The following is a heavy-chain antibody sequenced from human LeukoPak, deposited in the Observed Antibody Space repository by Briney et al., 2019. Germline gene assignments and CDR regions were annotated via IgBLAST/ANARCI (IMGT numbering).Heavy chain of an antibody. J-gene: IGHJ4*02. Sequence: GGSLRLSCAASGFTFSSYSMNWVRQAPGKGLEWVSPISSSSSYIYYADSVKGRFTISRDSAKNSLYLQMNSLRAEDTAVYYCARDTDYYDGSGYYWGYFDYWGQGTLVTVSS. CDR3: ARDTDYYDGSGYYWGYFDY. V-gene: IGHV3-21*01. CDR2: ISSSSSYI. CDR1: GFTFSSYS. D-gene: IGHD3-22*01.